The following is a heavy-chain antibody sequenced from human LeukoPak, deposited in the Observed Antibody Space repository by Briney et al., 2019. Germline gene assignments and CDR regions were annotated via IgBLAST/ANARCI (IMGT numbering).Heavy chain of an antibody. D-gene: IGHD5-18*01. Sequence: GGSLRLSCAASGFTFSTYWMTWVRQASGKGLQWVANILQDGSEKYYVDSVKGRFTISRDNAKNSLYLQMNSLRAEDTAVYYCARYGKDTAMARDYWGQGTLVTVSS. CDR1: GFTFSTYW. CDR2: ILQDGSEK. J-gene: IGHJ4*02. V-gene: IGHV3-7*04. CDR3: ARYGKDTAMARDY.